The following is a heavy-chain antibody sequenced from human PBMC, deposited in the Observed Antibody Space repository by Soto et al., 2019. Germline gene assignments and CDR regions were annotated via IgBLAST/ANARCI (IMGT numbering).Heavy chain of an antibody. CDR3: ARDVYYYDSSAYWAY. CDR2: ITGSSSYI. CDR1: GFTFSSYS. Sequence: EVQLVESGGGLVKPGGSLRLSCAASGFTFSSYSMNRVRQAPGKGLEWVSSITGSSSYIYFADSVKGRFTISRDNAKNSLYRQRNSLRAEDTAVYYCARDVYYYDSSAYWAYWGQGTLVTVSS. J-gene: IGHJ4*02. D-gene: IGHD3-22*01. V-gene: IGHV3-21*02.